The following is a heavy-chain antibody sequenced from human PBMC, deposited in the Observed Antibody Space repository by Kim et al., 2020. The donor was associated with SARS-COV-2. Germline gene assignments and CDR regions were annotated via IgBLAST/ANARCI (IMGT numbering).Heavy chain of an antibody. V-gene: IGHV3-23*01. CDR3: AKSSYGSGSGDLPEQDY. CDR1: GFTFSSYA. Sequence: GGSLRLSCAASGFTFSSYAMSWVRQAPGKGLEWVSAISGSGGSTYYADSVKGRFTISRDNSKNTLYLQMNSLRAEDTAVYYCAKSSYGSGSGDLPEQDYWGQGTLVTVSS. D-gene: IGHD3-10*01. J-gene: IGHJ4*02. CDR2: ISGSGGST.